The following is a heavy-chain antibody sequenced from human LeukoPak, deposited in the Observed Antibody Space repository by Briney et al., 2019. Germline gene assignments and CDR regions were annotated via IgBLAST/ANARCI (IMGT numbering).Heavy chain of an antibody. D-gene: IGHD6-13*01. J-gene: IGHJ5*02. CDR1: GFTFSSYW. CDR3: ARDGTYSSSWANWFDP. V-gene: IGHV3-7*01. Sequence: GGSLRLSCAASGFTFSSYWMSWVRQAPGKGLEWVANIKQDGREKYYVDSVKGRFTISRDNAKNSLYLQMNSLRAEDTAVYYCARDGTYSSSWANWFDPWGQGTLVTVSS. CDR2: IKQDGREK.